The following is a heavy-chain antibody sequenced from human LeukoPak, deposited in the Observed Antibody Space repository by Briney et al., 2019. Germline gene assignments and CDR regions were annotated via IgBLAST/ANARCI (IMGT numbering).Heavy chain of an antibody. J-gene: IGHJ6*03. CDR2: MNPNSGNT. CDR3: ARGPYYDILTGYYPYYYYYMDV. Sequence: ASVKVSCKASGYTFTSYDINWVRQATGQGLEWMGWMNPNSGNTGYAQKFQGRVTMTRNTSISTAYMELSSLRSEDTAVYYCARGPYYDILTGYYPYYYYYMDVWGKGTTVTISS. V-gene: IGHV1-8*01. CDR1: GYTFTSYD. D-gene: IGHD3-9*01.